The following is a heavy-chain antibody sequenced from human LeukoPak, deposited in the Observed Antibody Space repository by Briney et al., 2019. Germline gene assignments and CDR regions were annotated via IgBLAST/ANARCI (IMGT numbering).Heavy chain of an antibody. CDR3: ARGPSGGNGFSY. Sequence: PGGSLRLSCAASGFTFSSYWVSWVRQAPGKGLEWVANIKQDGSERYYVDSVKGRFTISRDNAKNSLYLQMNSLRAVDTAVYYCARGPSGGNGFSYWGLGTLVTVSP. D-gene: IGHD2-15*01. V-gene: IGHV3-7*04. CDR2: IKQDGSER. J-gene: IGHJ4*02. CDR1: GFTFSSYW.